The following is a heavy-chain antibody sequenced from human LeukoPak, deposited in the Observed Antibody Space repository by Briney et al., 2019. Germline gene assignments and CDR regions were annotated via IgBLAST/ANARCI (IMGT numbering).Heavy chain of an antibody. D-gene: IGHD6-19*01. CDR2: ISGSGGST. CDR3: AKGSRAVAGPPLATYNWFDP. V-gene: IGHV3-23*01. Sequence: GGSLRLSCAASGFPFSSYAMSWVRQAPGKGLEWVSAISGSGGSTYYADSVKGRFTISRDNSKNTLYLQMNSLRAEDTAVYYCAKGSRAVAGPPLATYNWFDPWGQGTLVTVSS. CDR1: GFPFSSYA. J-gene: IGHJ5*02.